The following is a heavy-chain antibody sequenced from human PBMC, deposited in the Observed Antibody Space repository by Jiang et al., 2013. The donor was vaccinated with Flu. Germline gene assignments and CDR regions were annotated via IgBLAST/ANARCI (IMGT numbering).Heavy chain of an antibody. CDR3: AKDVAPGIPHYFDS. Sequence: VQLVESGGGVVQPGGSLRLSCAASGFTFSNYGMVWVRQAPGRGLQWVAFIADDGNKKYYVDSVKGRFTISRDNSKNTLYLQMNSLRPDDAAVYYCAKDVAPGIPHYFDSWGQGTLVAVSS. V-gene: IGHV3-30*02. CDR1: GFTFSNYG. D-gene: IGHD2-21*02. CDR2: IADDGNKK. J-gene: IGHJ4*02.